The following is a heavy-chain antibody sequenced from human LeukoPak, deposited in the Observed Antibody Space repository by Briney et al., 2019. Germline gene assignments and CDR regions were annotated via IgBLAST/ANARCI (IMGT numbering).Heavy chain of an antibody. CDR1: GYTFTGYY. Sequence: ASVKVSCKASGYTFTGYYMHWVRQAPGQGLEWMGRINPNSGGTNYAQKFQGRVTMTRDTSISTAYMELSRLRSDDTAVYYCATEDMVATSLTFDYWGQGTLVTVSS. D-gene: IGHD5-12*01. J-gene: IGHJ4*02. CDR2: INPNSGGT. CDR3: ATEDMVATSLTFDY. V-gene: IGHV1-2*06.